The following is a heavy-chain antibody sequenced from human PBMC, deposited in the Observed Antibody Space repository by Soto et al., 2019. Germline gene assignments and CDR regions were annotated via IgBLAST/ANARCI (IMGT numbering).Heavy chain of an antibody. CDR3: ARDRGSSWYWFDP. CDR2: INPNSGGT. D-gene: IGHD6-13*01. V-gene: IGHV1-2*02. Sequence: ASVKVSCKASGYTFTGYYMHWVRQAPGQGLEWMGWINPNSGGTNYAQKFQGGVTMTRDTSISTAYMELSRLRSDDTAVYYCARDRGSSWYWFDPWGQGTLVTVSS. CDR1: GYTFTGYY. J-gene: IGHJ5*02.